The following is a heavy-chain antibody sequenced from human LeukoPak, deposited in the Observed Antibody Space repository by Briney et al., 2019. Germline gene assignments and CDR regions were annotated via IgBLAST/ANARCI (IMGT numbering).Heavy chain of an antibody. J-gene: IGHJ4*02. CDR2: ISAYNGNT. CDR3: ARAKRWLQFGSFFDY. V-gene: IGHV1-18*01. Sequence: AASVKVSCKASGGTFSSYAISWVRQAPGQGLEWMGWISAYNGNTNYAQKLQGRVTMTTDTSTSTAYMELRSLRSDDTAVYYCARAKRWLQFGSFFDYWGQGTLVTVSS. CDR1: GGTFSSYA. D-gene: IGHD5-24*01.